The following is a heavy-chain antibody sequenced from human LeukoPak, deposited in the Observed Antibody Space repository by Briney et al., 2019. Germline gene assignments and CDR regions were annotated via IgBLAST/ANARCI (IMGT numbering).Heavy chain of an antibody. D-gene: IGHD4-11*01. CDR2: IWYDGSNK. J-gene: IGHJ5*02. CDR3: ARDGTVTAGLFDP. CDR1: GITFSSFG. V-gene: IGHV3-33*01. Sequence: GGSLRLSCAAPGITFSSFGMHWLRQAPGKGLEWVAFIWYDGSNKYYADSVKGRFTISRDNSKNTLYLQMNSLRVEDTAVYYCARDGTVTAGLFDPWGRGTLVTVSS.